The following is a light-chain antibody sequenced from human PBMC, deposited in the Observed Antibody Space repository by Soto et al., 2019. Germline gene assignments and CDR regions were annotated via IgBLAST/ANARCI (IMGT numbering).Light chain of an antibody. CDR3: QQDGSSPPVT. CDR1: QSVSSSY. V-gene: IGKV3-20*01. J-gene: IGKJ4*01. Sequence: EIVLTQSPGTLSLSPGERATLSCRASQSVSSSYLAWYQQKPGQAPRLLIYGASTRATGIPDRFSGSGSGTEFTLTISRLEPEDFAVYYCQQDGSSPPVTFGGGTKVAIK. CDR2: GAS.